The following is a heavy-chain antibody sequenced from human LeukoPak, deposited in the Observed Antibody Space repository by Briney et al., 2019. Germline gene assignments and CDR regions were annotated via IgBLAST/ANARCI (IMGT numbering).Heavy chain of an antibody. CDR1: GYTFTGYY. CDR3: ASYKSSGWFSYYYGMDV. J-gene: IGHJ6*02. D-gene: IGHD6-19*01. V-gene: IGHV1-2*02. CDR2: INPNSGGT. Sequence: ASVKVSCKASGYTFTGYYMHWVRQAPGQGLEWMGWINPNSGGTNYAQKFQGRVTMTRDTSISTAYMELSRLRSDDTAVYYCASYKSSGWFSYYYGMDVWGQGTTVTASS.